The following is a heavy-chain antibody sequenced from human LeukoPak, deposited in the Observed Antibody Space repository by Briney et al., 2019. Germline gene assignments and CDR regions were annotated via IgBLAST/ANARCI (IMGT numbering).Heavy chain of an antibody. D-gene: IGHD6-19*01. CDR2: IRYDGSNK. V-gene: IGHV3-30*02. Sequence: GGSLRLSCAASGFTFSSYGMHWVRQAPGKGLEWVAFIRYDGSNKYYADSVKGRFTISRDNSKNTLYLQMSSLRAEDTAVYYCAKDVRIAVAGLDYWGQGTLVTVSS. CDR3: AKDVRIAVAGLDY. J-gene: IGHJ4*02. CDR1: GFTFSSYG.